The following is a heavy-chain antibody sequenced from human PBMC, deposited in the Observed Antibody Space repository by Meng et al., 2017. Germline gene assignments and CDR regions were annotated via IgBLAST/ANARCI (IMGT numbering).Heavy chain of an antibody. V-gene: IGHV4-4*02. Sequence: VPLEESGPGLVKPSGTLSLPCAVSGGSISSSNWWSWVRQPPGKGLEWIGEIYHSGSTNYNPSLKSRVTISVDKSKNQFSLKLSSVTAADTAVYYCARVVAATTLFLDYWGQGTLVTVSS. J-gene: IGHJ4*02. CDR2: IYHSGST. CDR3: ARVVAATTLFLDY. CDR1: GGSISSSNW. D-gene: IGHD2-15*01.